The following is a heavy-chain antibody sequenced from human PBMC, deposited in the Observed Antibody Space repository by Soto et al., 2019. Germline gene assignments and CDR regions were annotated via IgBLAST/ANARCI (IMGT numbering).Heavy chain of an antibody. J-gene: IGHJ4*02. Sequence: QGQLVESGGDVVQPGRSLRLSCSASGFTFSSFGMHWVRQAPGKGLEWVALISYDGSNAYYRDSVKGRFTISRDNSKNTLYLQMNALRAEDSAVYYCAKVKMTYAIRGLYFDLWGQGTLVTVSS. CDR3: AKVKMTYAIRGLYFDL. V-gene: IGHV3-30*19. D-gene: IGHD2-21*01. CDR2: ISYDGSNA. CDR1: GFTFSSFG.